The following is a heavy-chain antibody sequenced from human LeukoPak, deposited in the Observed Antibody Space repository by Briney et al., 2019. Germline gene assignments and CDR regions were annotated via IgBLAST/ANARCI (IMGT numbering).Heavy chain of an antibody. CDR1: GGSISSDDYY. Sequence: PSETLSLTCTVSGGSISSDDYYWSWIRQPPGKGLEWIGYIYYSGSTYYNPSLKSRVTISVDTSKNQFSLKLSSVTAADTAVYYCAGQVVVTANFDYWGQGTLVTVSS. CDR3: AGQVVVTANFDY. V-gene: IGHV4-30-4*01. D-gene: IGHD2-21*02. CDR2: IYYSGST. J-gene: IGHJ4*02.